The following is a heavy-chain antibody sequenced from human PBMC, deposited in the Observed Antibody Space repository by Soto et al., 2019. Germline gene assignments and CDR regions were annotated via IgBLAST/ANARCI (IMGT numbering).Heavy chain of an antibody. CDR2: IIPIFGTA. D-gene: IGHD1-26*01. V-gene: IGHV1-69*13. J-gene: IGHJ6*02. CDR1: GGTFSSYA. CDR3: ASSQKSVGASLGHYYGMDV. Sequence: GASVKVSCKASGGTFSSYAISWVRQAPGQGLEWMGGIIPIFGTANYAQKFQGRVTITADESTSTAYMELSSLRSEDTAVYYCASSQKSVGASLGHYYGMDVWGQGTTVTVSS.